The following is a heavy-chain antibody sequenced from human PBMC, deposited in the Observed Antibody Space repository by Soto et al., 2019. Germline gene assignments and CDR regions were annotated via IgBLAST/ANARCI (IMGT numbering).Heavy chain of an antibody. V-gene: IGHV3-30*18. Sequence: QVQLVESGGGVVQPGRSLRLSSAASGFTFSSYGMHWVRQAPGKGLEWVAGISYDGSKKYYADSVKGRFTISRDNSKNTLYLQMNSLRAEDTAVYYCAKDLGGYPLYYFDCWGQGTLVTVSS. CDR2: ISYDGSKK. CDR3: AKDLGGYPLYYFDC. CDR1: GFTFSSYG. J-gene: IGHJ4*02. D-gene: IGHD3-16*02.